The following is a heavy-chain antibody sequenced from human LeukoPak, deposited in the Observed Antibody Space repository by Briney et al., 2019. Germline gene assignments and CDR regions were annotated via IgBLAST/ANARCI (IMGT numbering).Heavy chain of an antibody. CDR2: LSSDGTNT. D-gene: IGHD3-10*01. CDR1: GFSVSDYW. V-gene: IGHV3-74*01. Sequence: GGSLRLSCAASGFSVSDYWMYWVRHDPGKGLVCVSRLSSDGTNTRYADSVKGRFTMSRDNAKNTVYLQMNSLRAEDTAVYYCAREGTASIDYWGQGSLVTVSS. CDR3: AREGTASIDY. J-gene: IGHJ4*02.